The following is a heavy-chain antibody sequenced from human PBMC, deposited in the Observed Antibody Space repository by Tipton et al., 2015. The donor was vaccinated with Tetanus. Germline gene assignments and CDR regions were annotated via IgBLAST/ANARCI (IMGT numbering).Heavy chain of an antibody. V-gene: IGHV3-23*01. Sequence: PLRLSCAASGFTFSNYAMAWVRQAPGKGLEWVSGISVRGSHTYYADPVKGRFSISRDNSKNTVYLQMNSLRDEDTAVYYCARGRTMSGVVAPFDLWGQGTQVTVSS. CDR3: ARGRTMSGVVAPFDL. D-gene: IGHD3-3*01. CDR1: GFTFSNYA. J-gene: IGHJ4*02. CDR2: ISVRGSHT.